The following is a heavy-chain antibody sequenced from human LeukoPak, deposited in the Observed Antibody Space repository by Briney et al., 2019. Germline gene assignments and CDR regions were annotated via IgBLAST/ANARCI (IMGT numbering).Heavy chain of an antibody. CDR3: ARQGVQYYDILTGYFPFDY. CDR2: IYPGDSDT. V-gene: IGHV5-51*01. D-gene: IGHD3-9*01. Sequence: GESLKTSCKGSGYSFTSYWIGWVRQMPGKGLEWMGIIYPGDSDTRYSPSFQGQVTISADKSISTAYLQWSSLKASDTAMYYCARQGVQYYDILTGYFPFDYWGQGTLVTVSS. CDR1: GYSFTSYW. J-gene: IGHJ4*02.